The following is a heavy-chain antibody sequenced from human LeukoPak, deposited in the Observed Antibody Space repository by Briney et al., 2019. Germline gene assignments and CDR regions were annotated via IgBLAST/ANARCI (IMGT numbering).Heavy chain of an antibody. Sequence: ASEKVSCKASGYTFTSYAMHWVRQAPGQRLEWMGWINAGNGNTKYSQKFQGRVTITRDTSASTAYMELSSLRSEDTAVYYCARGTWIQLWLVPDYWGQGTLVTVSS. D-gene: IGHD5-18*01. J-gene: IGHJ4*02. CDR3: ARGTWIQLWLVPDY. CDR2: INAGNGNT. V-gene: IGHV1-3*01. CDR1: GYTFTSYA.